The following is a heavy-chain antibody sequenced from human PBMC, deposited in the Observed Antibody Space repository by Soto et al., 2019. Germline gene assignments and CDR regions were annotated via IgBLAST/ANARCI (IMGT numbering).Heavy chain of an antibody. CDR3: ARDLDGSRSLDY. Sequence: QVQLVQSGAEVKKPGSSVNVSCKASGGTFSSYPISWVRQAPGQGLEWMGWILPIFGTVNYAQKFQGRVTITADRSTSTAYMDLSSLISEDTAVYYCARDLDGSRSLDYCGQGTLVTVSS. CDR1: GGTFSSYP. CDR2: ILPIFGTV. V-gene: IGHV1-69*06. D-gene: IGHD6-13*01. J-gene: IGHJ4*02.